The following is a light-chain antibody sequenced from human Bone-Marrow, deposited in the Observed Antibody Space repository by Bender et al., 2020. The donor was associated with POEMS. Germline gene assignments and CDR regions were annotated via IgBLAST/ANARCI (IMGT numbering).Light chain of an antibody. J-gene: IGLJ2*01. CDR2: GVT. Sequence: QSALTQPASVSGSLGQSITISCAGSGSDIPYPHYVSWYQHFPGKAPKLVLYGVTNRPSGVSTRFSGSMSGNTASLTISGLQTEDEGLYYCTSYTAYTPVIVGGGTKVIVL. CDR3: TSYTAYTPVI. CDR1: GSDIPYPHY. V-gene: IGLV2-14*01.